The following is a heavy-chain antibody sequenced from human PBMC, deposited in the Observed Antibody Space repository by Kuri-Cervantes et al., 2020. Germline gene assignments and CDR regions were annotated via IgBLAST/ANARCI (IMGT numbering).Heavy chain of an antibody. CDR1: GGSISSGDYY. V-gene: IGHV4-30-4*01. D-gene: IGHD3-16*01. J-gene: IGHJ6*02. CDR3: ARSPYSSGALITERYYYGMDV. CDR2: IYYSGST. Sequence: SETLSLTCTVSGGSISSGDYYWSWIRQPPGKGLEWIGYIYYSGSTYYNPSLKSRVTISVDTSKNQFSLKLSSVTAADTAVYYCARSPYSSGALITERYYYGMDVWGQGTTVTVSS.